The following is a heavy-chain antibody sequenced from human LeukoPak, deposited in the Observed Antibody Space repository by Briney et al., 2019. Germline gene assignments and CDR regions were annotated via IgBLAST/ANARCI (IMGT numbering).Heavy chain of an antibody. CDR2: IKSDGSTT. CDR3: ARVVDTHFDY. D-gene: IGHD5-18*01. J-gene: IGHJ4*02. CDR1: GFTFRSYW. V-gene: IGHV3-74*01. Sequence: QSGGSLSLSCAASGFTFRSYWMHWVRQAPGKGLVWVSRIKSDGSTTTYADSVKGRFTISRDNAKNTLYLQMNSLRAEDTAVYYCARVVDTHFDYWGQGTLVTVSS.